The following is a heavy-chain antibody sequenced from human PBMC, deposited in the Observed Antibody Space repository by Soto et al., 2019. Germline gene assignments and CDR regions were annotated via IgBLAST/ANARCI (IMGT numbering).Heavy chain of an antibody. J-gene: IGHJ5*02. CDR1: GYTFTSYG. Sequence: SVKVSCKASGYTFTSYGISWVRQAPGQGLEWMGWISAYNGNTNYAQKLQGRVTMTTDTSTSTAYMELRSLRSDDTAVYYCAATVVVVAATPSWFDPWGQGTLVTVSS. D-gene: IGHD2-15*01. CDR3: AATVVVVAATPSWFDP. CDR2: ISAYNGNT. V-gene: IGHV1-18*01.